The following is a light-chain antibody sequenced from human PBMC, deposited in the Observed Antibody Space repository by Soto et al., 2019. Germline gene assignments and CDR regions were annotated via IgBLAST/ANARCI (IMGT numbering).Light chain of an antibody. CDR1: QSISSW. V-gene: IGKV1-5*03. J-gene: IGKJ1*01. CDR2: KAS. CDR3: QQYNSS. Sequence: DIQMTQSPSTLSASVGDRVTITCRASQSISSWLAWYQQKPAKAPNLLIYKASNLESGGPSRFSGSGSGTEFTLTISSLQPDDFASYYCQQYNSSFGQGTKVEIK.